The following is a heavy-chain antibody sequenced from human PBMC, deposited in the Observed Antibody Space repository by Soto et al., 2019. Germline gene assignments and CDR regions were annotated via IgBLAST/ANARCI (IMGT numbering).Heavy chain of an antibody. CDR2: INHSGST. CDR3: ARCGYDYIWGSYRYTDNAFDI. D-gene: IGHD3-16*02. CDR1: GGSFSGYY. Sequence: SETLSLTCAVYGGSFSGYYWSWIRQPPGKGLEWIGEINHSGSTNYNPSLKSRVTISVDTSKSQFYLKLSSVTAEDTAVYYCARCGYDYIWGSYRYTDNAFDIWGQGTMVTVSS. J-gene: IGHJ3*02. V-gene: IGHV4-34*01.